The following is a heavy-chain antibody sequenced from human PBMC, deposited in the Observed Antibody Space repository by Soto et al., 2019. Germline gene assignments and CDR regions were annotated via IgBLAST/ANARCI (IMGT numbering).Heavy chain of an antibody. V-gene: IGHV3-66*01. Sequence: EVQLVESGGGLVQPGGSLRLSCAASGFTVSSSYMTWVRQAPWEGLEWVSIIYSGGNTYYADSLKDRFTISRDNSKNTVYIQMNRLRPDDTAVYYCARGYWLDPWGQGTLVTVSS. CDR3: ARGYWLDP. CDR1: GFTVSSSY. CDR2: IYSGGNT. J-gene: IGHJ5*02.